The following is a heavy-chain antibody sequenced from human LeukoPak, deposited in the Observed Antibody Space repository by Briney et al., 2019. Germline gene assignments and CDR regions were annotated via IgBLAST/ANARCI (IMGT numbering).Heavy chain of an antibody. J-gene: IGHJ5*02. V-gene: IGHV4-34*01. CDR2: INHSGST. CDR1: GGSFSGYY. Sequence: SETLSLTCAVYGGSFSGYYWSWIRQPPGKGLEWIGEINHSGSTNYNPSLKSRVTISVDTSKNQFSLKLSSVTAADTAVYYCARGLRDHRRGWFDPWGQGTLVTVSS. CDR3: ARGLRDHRRGWFDP.